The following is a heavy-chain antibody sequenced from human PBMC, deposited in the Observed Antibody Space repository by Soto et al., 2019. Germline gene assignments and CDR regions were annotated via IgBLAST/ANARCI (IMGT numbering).Heavy chain of an antibody. D-gene: IGHD3-3*01. CDR2: IYYSGST. Sequence: SETLSLTCTVSGGSISSSSHYWGWIRQPPGKGLEWIGSIYYSGSTYYNPSLKSRVTISVDTSKNQFSLKLSSVTAADTAVYYCARPSRLRFLESPLDVWGQGTTVTVS. J-gene: IGHJ6*02. CDR3: ARPSRLRFLESPLDV. CDR1: GGSISSSSHY. V-gene: IGHV4-39*01.